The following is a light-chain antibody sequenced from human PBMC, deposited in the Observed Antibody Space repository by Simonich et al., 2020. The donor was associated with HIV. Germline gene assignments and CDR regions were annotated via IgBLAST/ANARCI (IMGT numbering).Light chain of an antibody. V-gene: IGKV4-1*01. J-gene: IGKJ4*01. CDR2: WAS. Sequence: DIVMTQSPDSLAVSLGERATINCKSSQSVLYSSNNKNYLAWYQQKPGQPPKLLVYWASTRESGVPDRFSGSGSGTEFTLTISSMQSEDFAVYCCQQYNNWLTFGGGTKVEIK. CDR1: QSVLYSSNNKNY. CDR3: QQYNNWLT.